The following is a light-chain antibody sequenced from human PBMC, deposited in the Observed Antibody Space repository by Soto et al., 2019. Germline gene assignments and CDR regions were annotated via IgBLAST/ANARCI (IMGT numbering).Light chain of an antibody. CDR3: QQYDNLPLT. Sequence: DIQMTQSRSSLSASVGDRVTITCQASQDISNYLNWYQQKPGKAPKLLIYDASNLETGVPSRFSGSGSGTDFTFTISRLQPEDIATYYCQQYDNLPLTFGGGTKVEIK. CDR2: DAS. J-gene: IGKJ4*01. CDR1: QDISNY. V-gene: IGKV1-33*01.